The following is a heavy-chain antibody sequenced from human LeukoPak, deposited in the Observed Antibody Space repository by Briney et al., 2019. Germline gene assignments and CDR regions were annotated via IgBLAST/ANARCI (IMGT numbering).Heavy chain of an antibody. CDR2: INPNSGAT. D-gene: IGHD2-2*01. V-gene: IGHV1-2*02. Sequence: ASAKASCKASGYTFSDYLIHWVRQAPGQGLEWMGWINPNSGATNYAQKFRGRVTMTRDTSINTAYMELSRLRSDDTAFYYCARPNCSRADCYAGWFDSWGQGTLLTVSS. CDR3: ARPNCSRADCYAGWFDS. J-gene: IGHJ5*01. CDR1: GYTFSDYL.